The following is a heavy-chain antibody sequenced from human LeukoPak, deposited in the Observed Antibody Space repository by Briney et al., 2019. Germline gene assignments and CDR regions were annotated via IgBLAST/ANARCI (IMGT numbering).Heavy chain of an antibody. J-gene: IGHJ4*02. Sequence: TGGSLRLSCAASGFTFSNYVMHWVRQAPGKGLEWVAVISNDGSTKYYADSIKGRFTISRDNSKNTLYLQVNSLRAEDTAVYYCTKDRSSDYYWGFDYWGQGTLVTVSS. CDR2: ISNDGSTK. CDR3: TKDRSSDYYWGFDY. CDR1: GFTFSNYV. V-gene: IGHV3-30*18. D-gene: IGHD3-22*01.